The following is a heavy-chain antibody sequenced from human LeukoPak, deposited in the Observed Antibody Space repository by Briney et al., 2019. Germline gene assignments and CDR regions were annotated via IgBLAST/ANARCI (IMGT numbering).Heavy chain of an antibody. Sequence: PGWSLRLSCAASGFTFSGYSMNWVRQAPGKGLEWISYISTSTSTIYYADSVKGRFTISRDNAKNSLYLQMNSLRDEDTAVYYCARDAGIYGSVIYYPSYWGQGTLVTVPS. CDR3: ARDAGIYGSVIYYPSY. J-gene: IGHJ4*02. V-gene: IGHV3-48*02. CDR2: ISTSTSTI. CDR1: GFTFSGYS. D-gene: IGHD3-10*01.